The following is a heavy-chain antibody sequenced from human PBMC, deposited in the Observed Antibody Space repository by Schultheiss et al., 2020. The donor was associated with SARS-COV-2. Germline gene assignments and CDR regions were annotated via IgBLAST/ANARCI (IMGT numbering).Heavy chain of an antibody. CDR3: AKLIGLVVPAANFDY. CDR2: ISSSSSYI. CDR1: GFTFSSYS. Sequence: GGSLRLSCAASGFTFSSYSMNWVRQAPGKGLEWVSSISSSSSYIYYADSVKGRFTISRDNSKNTLYLQMNSMRAEDKAVYYCAKLIGLVVPAANFDYWGQGTLVTVSS. V-gene: IGHV3-21*04. D-gene: IGHD2-2*01. J-gene: IGHJ4*02.